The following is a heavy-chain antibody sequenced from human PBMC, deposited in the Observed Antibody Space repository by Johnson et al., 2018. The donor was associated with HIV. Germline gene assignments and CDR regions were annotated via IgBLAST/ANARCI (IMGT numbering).Heavy chain of an antibody. Sequence: VQVVESGGGLVQPGGSLRLSCVGSSNYKSWVRQAPGKGLEWVSVIYSGGSTYYADSVKGRFTISRDNSKNTLYLQMNSLRAEDTAVYYCARDGGWLDAFDIWGQGTMVTVSS. D-gene: IGHD2-15*01. J-gene: IGHJ3*02. CDR1: SNY. CDR3: ARDGGWLDAFDI. V-gene: IGHV3-66*02. CDR2: IYSGGST.